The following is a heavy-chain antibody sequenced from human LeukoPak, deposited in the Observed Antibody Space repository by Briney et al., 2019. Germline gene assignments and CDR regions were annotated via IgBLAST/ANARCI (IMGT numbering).Heavy chain of an antibody. Sequence: SETLSLTCTVSGGSISSGGYYWGWIRQPPGKGLEWIGSLSYSGSSYYNPSLKSRVTISVDTSKNHFSLKLTSVTAADTAVYYCVRHPNSGWYLDYWGQGTLVTVSS. V-gene: IGHV4-39*01. CDR3: VRHPNSGWYLDY. J-gene: IGHJ4*02. D-gene: IGHD6-19*01. CDR1: GGSISSGGYY. CDR2: LSYSGSS.